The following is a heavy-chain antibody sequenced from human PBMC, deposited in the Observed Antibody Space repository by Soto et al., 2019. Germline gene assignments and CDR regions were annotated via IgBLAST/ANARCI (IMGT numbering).Heavy chain of an antibody. CDR3: AREEDYYDSSGYDAFDI. Sequence: GGSLRLTCAASGFTFSSYEMNWVRQAPGKGMEWVSYISSSGSTTYYADSVKGRFTISRDNAKNSLYLQMNSLRAEDTALYYCAREEDYYDSSGYDAFDIWGQGTMVTLSS. V-gene: IGHV3-48*03. CDR1: GFTFSSYE. CDR2: ISSSGSTT. D-gene: IGHD3-22*01. J-gene: IGHJ3*02.